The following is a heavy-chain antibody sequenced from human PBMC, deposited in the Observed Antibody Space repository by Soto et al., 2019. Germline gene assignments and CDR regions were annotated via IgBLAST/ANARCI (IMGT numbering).Heavy chain of an antibody. V-gene: IGHV3-23*01. J-gene: IGHJ6*03. CDR3: VNCRGRAYHDYYMDV. CDR2: YGGSGGST. CDR1: GFSFSTYG. D-gene: IGHD3-16*01. Sequence: DVQLLESGGGLAQRGGSLRLSCAASGFSFSTYGMTWVRQAPGKGLEWVSYGGSGGSTYSAYSVKVRFTISRDNSKNTLYLQMNSLRTEDTDVYYCVNCRGRAYHDYYMDVWVNGTTVTVSS.